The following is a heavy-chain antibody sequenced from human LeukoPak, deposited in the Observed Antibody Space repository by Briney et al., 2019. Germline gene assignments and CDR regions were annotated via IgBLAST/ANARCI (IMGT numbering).Heavy chain of an antibody. CDR2: ISGSGGST. CDR1: GFTFSSYA. J-gene: IGHJ3*02. D-gene: IGHD2/OR15-2a*01. CDR3: AKVVFLIRPDRGAFDI. V-gene: IGHV3-23*01. Sequence: PGGSLRLSCAASGFTFSSYAMSWVRQAPGKGLEWVSAISGSGGSTYYADSVKGRFTISRDNSKNTLYLQMNSLRAEDTAVYYCAKVVFLIRPDRGAFDIWGQGTMVTVSS.